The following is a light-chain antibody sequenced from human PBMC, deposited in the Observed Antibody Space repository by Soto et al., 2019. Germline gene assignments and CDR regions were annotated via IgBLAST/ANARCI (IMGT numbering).Light chain of an antibody. CDR2: GAS. Sequence: EIVLTQSPGTLSLSPGERATLSCRASQSVSSSYLAWYQQKPGQAPRLLIYGASSRATGIPDRFSGSRSGTDFTLTISRLEPEDFAVYYCQQYCSSPPITFGQGTRLEIK. V-gene: IGKV3-20*01. CDR1: QSVSSSY. CDR3: QQYCSSPPIT. J-gene: IGKJ5*01.